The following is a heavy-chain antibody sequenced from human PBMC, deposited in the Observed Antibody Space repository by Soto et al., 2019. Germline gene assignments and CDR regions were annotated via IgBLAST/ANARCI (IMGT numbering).Heavy chain of an antibody. CDR3: ARDRAYADYACVFDL. D-gene: IGHD4-17*01. V-gene: IGHV3-30-3*01. CDR1: GFTFSKYS. Sequence: QVQLVESGGGVVPPGRSLRLSCAASGFTFSKYSMHWVRQSPGKGLEWVALIVFDGSKTYYTDSVKGRFTISRDTSKDTLYLQMNSLRPEDTAIYYCARDRAYADYACVFDLWGQGTLVTVSS. CDR2: IVFDGSKT. J-gene: IGHJ4*02.